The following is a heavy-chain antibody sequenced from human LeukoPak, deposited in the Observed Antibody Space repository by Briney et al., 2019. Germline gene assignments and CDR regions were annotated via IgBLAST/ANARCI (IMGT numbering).Heavy chain of an antibody. D-gene: IGHD6-13*01. V-gene: IGHV4-59*01. CDR1: GGPISSYY. J-gene: IGHJ6*03. CDR3: ARASSSPYYYYMDV. Sequence: SETLSLTCTVSGGPISSYYWSWIRQPPGKGLEWIGYIYYSGSTNYNPSLKSRVTISVDTSKNQFSLKLSSVTAADTAVYYCARASSSPYYYYMDVWGKGTTVTVSS. CDR2: IYYSGST.